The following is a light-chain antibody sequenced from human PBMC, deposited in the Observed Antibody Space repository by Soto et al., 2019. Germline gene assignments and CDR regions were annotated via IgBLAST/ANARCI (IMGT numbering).Light chain of an antibody. CDR2: RDA. Sequence: SYELTQSLSVSVALGQTAKITCGGNDIGSTNVHWYQQKPGQAPVLVIYRDAIRPSGIPERFSGSNSGNTATLTIRRAQAGDEAHYYCQVWHSSTVVFGGGTKLTVL. V-gene: IGLV3-9*01. J-gene: IGLJ2*01. CDR1: DIGSTN. CDR3: QVWHSSTVV.